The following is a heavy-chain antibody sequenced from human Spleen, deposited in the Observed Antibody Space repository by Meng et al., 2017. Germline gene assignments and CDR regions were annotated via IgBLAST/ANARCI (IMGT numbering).Heavy chain of an antibody. J-gene: IGHJ4*02. CDR3: AQDFDSTGFFFPSDS. CDR2: IGTSDVAT. V-gene: IGHV3-23*01. CDR1: GFTVSSNE. D-gene: IGHD2-8*02. Sequence: GESLKISCAASGFTVSSNEMSWVRRAPGKGLEWVSLIGTSDVATHYADSVKGRFTISRDNSKNTLFLQMNSVGVEDTATYYCAQDFDSTGFFFPSDSWGQGTLVTVSS.